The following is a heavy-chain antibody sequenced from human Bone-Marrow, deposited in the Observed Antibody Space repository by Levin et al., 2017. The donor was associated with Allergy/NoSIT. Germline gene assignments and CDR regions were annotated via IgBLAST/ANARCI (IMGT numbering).Heavy chain of an antibody. D-gene: IGHD3-10*01. V-gene: IGHV4-39*01. CDR2: IYYSGRT. J-gene: IGHJ4*02. CDR1: SGSVSSRSYY. Sequence: RTSETLSLTCTVSSGSVSSRSYYWGWIRQAPGKGLEWIGSIYYSGRTYYNPSLKSRVTISVDTARNQFSLKLNSVTAADTSVYYCARLTGFGEPPDYWGLGILVTVSS. CDR3: ARLTGFGEPPDY.